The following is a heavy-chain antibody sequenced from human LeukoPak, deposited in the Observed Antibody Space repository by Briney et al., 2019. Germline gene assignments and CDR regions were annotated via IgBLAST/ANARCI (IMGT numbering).Heavy chain of an antibody. V-gene: IGHV3-30*03. CDR1: GFTFSSYG. D-gene: IGHD4-17*01. J-gene: IGHJ5*02. CDR2: ISYDGSNK. Sequence: GGSLRLSCAASGFTFSSYGMHWVRQAPGKGLEWVAVISYDGSNKYYADSVKGRFTISRDNSKNTLYLRMNSLRAEDTAVYYCARDLLVTTVSNWFDPWGQGTLVTVSS. CDR3: ARDLLVTTVSNWFDP.